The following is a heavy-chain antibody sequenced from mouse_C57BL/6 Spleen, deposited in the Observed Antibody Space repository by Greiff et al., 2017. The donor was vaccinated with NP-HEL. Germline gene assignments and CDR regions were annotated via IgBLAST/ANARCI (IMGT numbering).Heavy chain of an antibody. D-gene: IGHD2-5*01. CDR3: ARAACYSNYVFDY. CDR2: IHPNSGST. J-gene: IGHJ2*01. Sequence: VQLQQPGAELVKPGASVKLSCKASGYTFTSYWMHWVKQRPGQGLEWIGMIHPNSGSTNYNEKFKSKATLTVDKSSSTAYMQLSSLTSEDSAVYYCARAACYSNYVFDYWGQGTTLTVSS. CDR1: GYTFTSYW. V-gene: IGHV1-64*01.